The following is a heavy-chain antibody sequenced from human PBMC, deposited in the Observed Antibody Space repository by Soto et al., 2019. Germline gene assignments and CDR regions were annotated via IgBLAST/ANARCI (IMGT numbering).Heavy chain of an antibody. CDR1: GFSLTAFG. CDR3: ASIADY. J-gene: IGHJ4*02. D-gene: IGHD2-21*01. CDR2: LTHDGGGA. V-gene: IGHV3-30*05. Sequence: QVQLVQSGGGVVQPGRTLRLSCAAAGFSLTAFGMQWVRQPPGKGLQWVARLTHDGGGAFYADSVKGRFTVSRDTSKNTMYLQMHSLRPEDTAIYYCASIADYWGQGTLVTVSS.